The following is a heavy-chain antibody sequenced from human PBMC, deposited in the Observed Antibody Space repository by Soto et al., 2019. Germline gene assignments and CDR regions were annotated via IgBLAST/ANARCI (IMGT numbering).Heavy chain of an antibody. CDR3: ARTSAAGKYYYGMDV. V-gene: IGHV5-51*01. CDR2: IYPGDSDT. J-gene: IGHJ6*02. CDR1: GDTFSFYT. Sequence: ASVKVSCKASGDTFSFYTINWVRQAPGLGLEWMGIIYPGDSDTRYSPSFQGQVTISADKSISTAYLQWSSLKASDTAMYYCARTSAAGKYYYGMDVWGQGTTVTVSS. D-gene: IGHD6-13*01.